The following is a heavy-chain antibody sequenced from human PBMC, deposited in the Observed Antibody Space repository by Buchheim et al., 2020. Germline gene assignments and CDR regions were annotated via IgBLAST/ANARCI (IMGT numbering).Heavy chain of an antibody. D-gene: IGHD2-21*02. CDR1: GDSIRPFY. J-gene: IGHJ4*02. V-gene: IGHV4-59*01. CDR3: ARSIVLMIGGDYYFDI. Sequence: QVQLQESGPRLVKPSETLSLICTVSGDSIRPFYWSWIRQPPGKGLEWIGYIFHSGSTNYNPSLKSRVTMSVDTSKDQFSLSLTSVTAADTAVYYCARSIVLMIGGDYYFDIWAREP. CDR2: IFHSGST.